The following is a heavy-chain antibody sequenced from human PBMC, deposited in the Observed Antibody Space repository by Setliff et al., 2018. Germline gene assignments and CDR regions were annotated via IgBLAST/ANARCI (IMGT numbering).Heavy chain of an antibody. CDR3: ARDRISRYYDSGAHAFDI. D-gene: IGHD3-22*01. CDR2: ISYDGINK. V-gene: IGHV3-30*06. Sequence: GGSLRLSCAASGFSFNKHAMHWVRQAPGKGLEWVAVISYDGINKYYADSVKGRFTISRNNSKNTLYLQRNSLRPEDTAVYYCARDRISRYYDSGAHAFDIWGQGTMVTVSS. J-gene: IGHJ3*02. CDR1: GFSFNKHA.